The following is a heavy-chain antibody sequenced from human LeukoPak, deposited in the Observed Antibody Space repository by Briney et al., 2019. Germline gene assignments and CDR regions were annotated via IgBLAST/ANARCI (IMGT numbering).Heavy chain of an antibody. D-gene: IGHD2-21*01. Sequence: GASVKVSCKASGFTFISYGISWVRQAPGQGLEWMGWIRAYDGDTNYAQNLQDRVTMTTDTSTSTAYMDLRSLRSDDTAIYYCARVGSGADYLADWGQGTLVTVSS. CDR1: GFTFISYG. CDR3: ARVGSGADYLAD. J-gene: IGHJ4*02. V-gene: IGHV1-18*01. CDR2: IRAYDGDT.